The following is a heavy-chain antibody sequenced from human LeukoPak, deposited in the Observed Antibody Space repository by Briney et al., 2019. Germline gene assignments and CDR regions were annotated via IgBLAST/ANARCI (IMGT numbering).Heavy chain of an antibody. CDR3: ARNIAYYYDSRAIFRVGSAFDI. CDR1: GYTFTSYY. V-gene: IGHV1-46*01. CDR2: INPSGGST. J-gene: IGHJ3*02. Sequence: ASVKVSCKASGYTFTSYYMHWVRQAPGQGLEWMGIINPSGGSTSYAQKFQGRVTMTRDMSTSTVYMELSSLRSEDTAVYYCARNIAYYYDSRAIFRVGSAFDIWGQGTMVTVSS. D-gene: IGHD3-22*01.